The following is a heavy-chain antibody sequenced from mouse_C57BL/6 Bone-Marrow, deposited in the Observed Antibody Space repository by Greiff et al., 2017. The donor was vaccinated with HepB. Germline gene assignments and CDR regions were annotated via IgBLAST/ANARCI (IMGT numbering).Heavy chain of an antibody. CDR1: GFTFSSYA. J-gene: IGHJ4*01. CDR2: ISDGGSYT. Sequence: EVMLVESGGGLVKPGGSLKLSCAASGFTFSSYAMSWVRQTPEKRLEWVATISDGGSYTYYPDNVKGRFTISRDNAKNNLYLQMSHLKSEDTAMYYCAREGVQATFYAMDYWGQGTSVTVSS. D-gene: IGHD3-2*02. V-gene: IGHV5-4*01. CDR3: AREGVQATFYAMDY.